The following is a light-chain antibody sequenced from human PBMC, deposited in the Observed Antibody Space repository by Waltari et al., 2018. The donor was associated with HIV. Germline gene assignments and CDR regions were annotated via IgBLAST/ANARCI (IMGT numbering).Light chain of an antibody. CDR3: AGWNDSLKGWV. Sequence: QSVLTQPPSVSGTPGQRVTISCSGSSSNLGKNIVNWFQQLHRPAPKALVHQGQRPSGVPDRLSASKSDTSATLAINGLQSEDEADYCCAGWNDSLKGWVFGGGTELTVL. CDR2: QG. V-gene: IGLV1-44*01. J-gene: IGLJ3*02. CDR1: SSNLGKNI.